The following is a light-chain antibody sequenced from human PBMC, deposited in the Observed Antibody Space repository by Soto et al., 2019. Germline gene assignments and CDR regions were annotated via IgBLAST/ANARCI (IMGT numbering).Light chain of an antibody. CDR3: SSYVFRGTLVV. Sequence: QSALTQPASVSGSPGQSITISCTGSSIDVGGYDFVSWYQQHPGKAPRLIIYEVSHRPSGVSDRFSASKAGNTASLTISGLQAEDEADCYCSSYVFRGTLVVFGGGTKLTVL. CDR2: EVS. CDR1: SIDVGGYDF. J-gene: IGLJ2*01. V-gene: IGLV2-14*03.